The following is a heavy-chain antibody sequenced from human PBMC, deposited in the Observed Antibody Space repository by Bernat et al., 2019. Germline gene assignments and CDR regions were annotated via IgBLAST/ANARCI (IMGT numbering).Heavy chain of an antibody. J-gene: IGHJ4*02. CDR1: GFTFSSYS. D-gene: IGHD4-17*01. V-gene: IGHV3-21*01. Sequence: EVQLVESGGGLVKPGGSLRLSCAASGFTFSSYSMNWVRQAPGKGLEWVSSISSSSYIYYADSVKGRFTISRDNAKNSLYLQMNSLRAEDTAVYYCARDRNDLTYDYGDYHDYWGQGTLVTVSS. CDR3: ARDRNDLTYDYGDYHDY. CDR2: ISSSSYI.